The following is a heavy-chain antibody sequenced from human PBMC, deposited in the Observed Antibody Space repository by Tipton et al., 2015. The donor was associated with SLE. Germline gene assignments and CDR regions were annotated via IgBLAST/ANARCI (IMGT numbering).Heavy chain of an antibody. Sequence: TLSLTCAVYGGSVSSHHWGWVRQPPGEGLEWIGYIYTSGSTNYSPSLTSRVTLSVDLSKDQLSLKLTSVTAADTAVYYCARGPIVVLAWGQGTLVTVSS. V-gene: IGHV4-59*02. CDR2: IYTSGST. CDR3: ARGPIVVLA. D-gene: IGHD2-8*01. J-gene: IGHJ5*02. CDR1: GGSVSSHH.